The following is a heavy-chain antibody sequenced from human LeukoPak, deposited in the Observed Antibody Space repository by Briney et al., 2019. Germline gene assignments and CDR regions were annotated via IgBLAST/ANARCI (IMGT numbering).Heavy chain of an antibody. CDR2: IYWNDDK. Sequence: SGPTLVKPTQTLTLTCTFSGFSLSTNKVGVGWIRQPPGKALEWLALIYWNDDKRYSPSLKSRLTITKDTSKNQVVLKMTNMDPVDTATYYCAHSGAAGNFDYWGQGTLVTVYS. J-gene: IGHJ4*02. CDR3: AHSGAAGNFDY. V-gene: IGHV2-5*01. D-gene: IGHD6-13*01. CDR1: GFSLSTNKVG.